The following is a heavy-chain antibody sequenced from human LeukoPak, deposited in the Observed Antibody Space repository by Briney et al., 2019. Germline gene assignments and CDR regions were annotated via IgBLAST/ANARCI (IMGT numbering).Heavy chain of an antibody. Sequence: PGGSLRLSCAASGFTFSDYYMSWIRQAPGKGLEWVSYISSSGSTIYYADSVKGRFTISRDNAKNSLYLQMNSLRAEDTAVYSTAPPLNLLWFGELLFSYFDYWGQGTLVTVSS. V-gene: IGHV3-11*01. CDR1: GFTFSDYY. CDR2: ISSSGSTI. J-gene: IGHJ4*02. CDR3: APPLNLLWFGELLFSYFDY. D-gene: IGHD3-10*01.